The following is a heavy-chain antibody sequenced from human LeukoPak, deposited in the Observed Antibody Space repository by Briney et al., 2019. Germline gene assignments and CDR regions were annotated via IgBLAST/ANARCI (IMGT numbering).Heavy chain of an antibody. J-gene: IGHJ6*03. D-gene: IGHD4-17*01. CDR2: ISGSSSTI. Sequence: PTGGSLRLSCAASGFTFSSYSMNWVRQAPGKGLEWVSYISGSSSTIYYADSVKGRFTISRDNAKNSLYLQMNSLRAEDTAVYYCARAPYDYGDYWYMDVWGKGTTVTVSS. V-gene: IGHV3-48*01. CDR1: GFTFSSYS. CDR3: ARAPYDYGDYWYMDV.